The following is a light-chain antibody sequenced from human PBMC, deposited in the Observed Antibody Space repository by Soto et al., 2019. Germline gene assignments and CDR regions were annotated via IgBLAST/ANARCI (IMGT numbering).Light chain of an antibody. V-gene: IGKV4-1*01. Sequence: DIVMTQSPDSLAVSLGERATINCKSSRNLLFSSNNKNCLSWYQQKPGQPPKLLIYWASTRESGVPDRFSGSGSGTDFTLTISSLQAEDVAVYYCQQYYTTPLTFGPGTKVDIK. J-gene: IGKJ3*01. CDR3: QQYYTTPLT. CDR1: RNLLFSSNNKNC. CDR2: WAS.